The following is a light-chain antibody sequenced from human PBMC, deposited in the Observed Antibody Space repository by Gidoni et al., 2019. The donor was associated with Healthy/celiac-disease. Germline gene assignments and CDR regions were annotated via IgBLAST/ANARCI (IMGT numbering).Light chain of an antibody. V-gene: IGKV3-11*01. CDR1: QIVSSY. Sequence: EIVLTQSPATLSLSPGERATLSCRASQIVSSYLAWYQQKPGQAPRLLIYDASNRATGIPARFSGSGSGTDFTLTISRLEPEDFAVYYCQQRSNWPPVTFGGGTKVEIK. CDR3: QQRSNWPPVT. CDR2: DAS. J-gene: IGKJ4*01.